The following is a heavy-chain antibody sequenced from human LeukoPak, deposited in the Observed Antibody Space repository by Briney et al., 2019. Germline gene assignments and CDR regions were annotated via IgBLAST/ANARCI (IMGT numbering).Heavy chain of an antibody. CDR1: GGSFSGYY. CDR3: ARGRGIQLWSRRERGVGKYYFDY. V-gene: IGHV4-34*01. D-gene: IGHD5-18*01. J-gene: IGHJ4*02. Sequence: SETLSLTCAVYGGSFSGYYWSWIRQPPGKGLEWIGEINHSGSTNYNPSLKSRVTISVDTSKNQLSLKLSSVTAADTAVYYCARGRGIQLWSRRERGVGKYYFDYWGQGTLVTVSS. CDR2: INHSGST.